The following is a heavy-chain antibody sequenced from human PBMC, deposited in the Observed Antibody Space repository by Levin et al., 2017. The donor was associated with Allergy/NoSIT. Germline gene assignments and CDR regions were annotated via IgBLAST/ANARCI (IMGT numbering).Heavy chain of an antibody. CDR3: VAAAGGY. Sequence: PGGSLRLSCAASGFTFSNVWMNWVRQAPGKGLEWVGRIKSITDGGTTDYAAPVKGRFIISRDDSKNTLYLHLNSLITEDTAVYYCVAAAGGYWGQGTRVNVSS. J-gene: IGHJ4*02. CDR1: GFTFSNVW. D-gene: IGHD6-13*01. V-gene: IGHV3-15*05. CDR2: IKSITDGGTT.